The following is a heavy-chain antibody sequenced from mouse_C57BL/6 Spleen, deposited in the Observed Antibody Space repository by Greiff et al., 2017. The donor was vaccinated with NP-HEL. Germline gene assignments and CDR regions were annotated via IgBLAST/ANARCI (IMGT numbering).Heavy chain of an antibody. Sequence: QVQLQQSGPELVKPGASVKISCKASGYAFSSSWMNWVKQRPGKGLEWIGRIYPGDGDTNYNGKFKGKATLTADKSSSPAYMQLSSLTSEDSAVYFCARYGSSAFDVWGTGTTVTVSS. D-gene: IGHD1-1*01. CDR3: ARYGSSAFDV. J-gene: IGHJ1*03. CDR2: IYPGDGDT. V-gene: IGHV1-82*01. CDR1: GYAFSSSW.